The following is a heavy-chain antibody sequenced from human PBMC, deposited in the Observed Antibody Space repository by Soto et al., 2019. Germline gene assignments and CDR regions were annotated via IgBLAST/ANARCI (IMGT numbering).Heavy chain of an antibody. CDR1: GGSFSGYD. Sequence: SETLSLTCSVYGGSFSGYDWSWVRQPPGKGLEWIGEINHSGSTNYNPSLKSRVTISVDTSKNQFSLKLSSVTAADTAVYYCARFPSLLWFGESQNAGMDVWGQGTPVT. J-gene: IGHJ6*02. V-gene: IGHV4-34*01. CDR2: INHSGST. CDR3: ARFPSLLWFGESQNAGMDV. D-gene: IGHD3-10*01.